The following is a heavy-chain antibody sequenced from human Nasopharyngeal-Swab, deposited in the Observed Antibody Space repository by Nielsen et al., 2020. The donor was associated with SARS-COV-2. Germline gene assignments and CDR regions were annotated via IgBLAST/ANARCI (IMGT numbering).Heavy chain of an antibody. CDR3: AGYGGYSF. V-gene: IGHV3-7*03. CDR1: GFTFNTYW. J-gene: IGHJ4*02. Sequence: GESLKISCAASGFTFNTYWMNWARQAPGMGLEWVANIKEDGSQKNYADSVKGRFTISRDNSKNSLYLQMNSLRAEDTAIYYCAGYGGYSFWGQGTLVTVSS. CDR2: IKEDGSQK. D-gene: IGHD4-23*01.